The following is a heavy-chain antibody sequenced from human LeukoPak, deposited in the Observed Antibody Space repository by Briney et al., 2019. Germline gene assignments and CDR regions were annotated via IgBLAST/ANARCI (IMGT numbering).Heavy chain of an antibody. CDR1: GYTFTSYY. D-gene: IGHD1-7*01. V-gene: IGHV1-46*01. CDR2: INPSGGST. Sequence: ASVKVSCKASGYTFTSYYMHWVRQAPGQGLEWMGIINPSGGSTRYAQKFQGRVTITRNTSISTAYMELSSLRSEDTAVYYCARLPHWNYARDAFDIWGQGTMVTVSS. CDR3: ARLPHWNYARDAFDI. J-gene: IGHJ3*02.